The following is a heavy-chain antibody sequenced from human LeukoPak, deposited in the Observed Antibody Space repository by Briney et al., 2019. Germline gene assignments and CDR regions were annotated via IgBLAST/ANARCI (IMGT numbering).Heavy chain of an antibody. Sequence: PSETLSLTCTVSGGSISSSSYYWGWIRQPPGKGLEWIGSIDYSGSTYYNPSLKSRVTISVDTSKNQFSLKLSSVTAADTAVYYCARPFYYYDSSGYKLSWFDPWGQGTLVTVSS. D-gene: IGHD3-22*01. V-gene: IGHV4-39*01. CDR3: ARPFYYYDSSGYKLSWFDP. J-gene: IGHJ5*02. CDR1: GGSISSSSYY. CDR2: IDYSGST.